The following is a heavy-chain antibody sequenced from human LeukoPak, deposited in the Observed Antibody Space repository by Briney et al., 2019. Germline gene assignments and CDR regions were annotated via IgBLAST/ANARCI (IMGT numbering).Heavy chain of an antibody. Sequence: GASVKVSCKASGYTFTKYYMHWVRQVPGQGLEWMGIIDPSGGSTSYAQTFQGRVTMTRDTSTSTFYMELSSLRSEDTAVYYCARGRGIAAPGPRSLFDYWGQGTLVTVSS. CDR2: IDPSGGST. CDR1: GYTFTKYY. D-gene: IGHD6-13*01. CDR3: ARGRGIAAPGPRSLFDY. J-gene: IGHJ4*02. V-gene: IGHV1-46*01.